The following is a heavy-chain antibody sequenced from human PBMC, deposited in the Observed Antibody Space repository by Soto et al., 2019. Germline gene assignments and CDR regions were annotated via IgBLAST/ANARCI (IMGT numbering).Heavy chain of an antibody. CDR2: ISSSSSYT. V-gene: IGHV3-11*06. Sequence: PGCCPRLCSAASGLTLRDSYMGGFRKTPGKGLEWVSYISSSSSYTNYADSVKGRFTISRDNAKNSLYLQMNSLRAEDTAVYCCVRCSSTSCWGEFDIWGQGTLVTVSS. CDR3: VRCSSTSCWGEFDI. J-gene: IGHJ5*02. CDR1: GLTLRDSY. D-gene: IGHD2-2*01.